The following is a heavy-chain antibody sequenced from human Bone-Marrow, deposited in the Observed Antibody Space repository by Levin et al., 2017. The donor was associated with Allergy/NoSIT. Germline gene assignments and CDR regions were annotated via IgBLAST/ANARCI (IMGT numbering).Heavy chain of an antibody. CDR3: VRIGGADGYNDY. CDR2: INVDGTNT. CDR1: GFAFSSLY. J-gene: IGHJ4*02. V-gene: IGHV3-74*01. D-gene: IGHD5-24*01. Sequence: LSLTCAASGFAFSSLYMHWVRQAPGKGLVWVSRINVDGTNTVYAGSVKGRFTISRDNAKNELYLQMNTLTAEDTAVYYCVRIGGADGYNDYWGQGILVTVSS.